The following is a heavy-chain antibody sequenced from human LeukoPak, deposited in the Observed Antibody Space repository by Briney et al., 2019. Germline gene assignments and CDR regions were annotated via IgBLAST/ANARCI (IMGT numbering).Heavy chain of an antibody. CDR1: GGSFSGYY. CDR3: AAQYSGYVRLDY. Sequence: SETLSLTCAVYGGSFSGYYWSWIRQPPGKGLEWIGEISHSGSTNYNPSLKSRVTISVDASKNQFSLKLSSVTAADTAVYYCAAQYSGYVRLDYWGQGTLVTVSS. V-gene: IGHV4-34*01. D-gene: IGHD5-12*01. J-gene: IGHJ4*02. CDR2: ISHSGST.